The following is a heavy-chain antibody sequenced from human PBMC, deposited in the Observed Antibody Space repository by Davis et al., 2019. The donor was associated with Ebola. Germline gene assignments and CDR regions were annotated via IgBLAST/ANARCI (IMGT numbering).Heavy chain of an antibody. CDR3: ARLGATYGMDV. V-gene: IGHV1-2*06. J-gene: IGHJ6*02. CDR1: GYTFTGYS. Sequence: ASVKVSCKASGYTFTGYSIHWVRQAPGQGLEWMGRINPNIGVTNYAQKFQGRVTMTRDTSISTAYMELSRLRFDDTAVYYCARLGATYGMDVWGQGTTVTVSS. D-gene: IGHD1-26*01. CDR2: INPNIGVT.